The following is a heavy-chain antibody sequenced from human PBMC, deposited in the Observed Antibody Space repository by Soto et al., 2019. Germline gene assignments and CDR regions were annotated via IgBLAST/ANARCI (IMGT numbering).Heavy chain of an antibody. J-gene: IGHJ5*01. CDR1: GYTFTSYY. Sequence: ASVKVSCKASGYTFTSYYMHWVRQAPGQGLEWMGIINPSGGSTNNAQKLQGRVTMTRDKSTSTVYMELSSLRSDDTAVYYCARLLKGGDVTENWFAFWGQGTLVIVSS. CDR2: INPSGGST. D-gene: IGHD1-26*01. V-gene: IGHV1-46*01. CDR3: ARLLKGGDVTENWFAF.